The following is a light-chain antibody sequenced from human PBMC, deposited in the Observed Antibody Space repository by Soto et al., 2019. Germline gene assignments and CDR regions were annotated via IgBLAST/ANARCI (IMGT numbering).Light chain of an antibody. J-gene: IGLJ3*02. V-gene: IGLV7-43*01. CDR1: TGVVTSGYY. CDR3: LLYDGHGHQV. CDR2: STD. Sequence: QTVVTQEPSLTVCPGGTVTLTCASNTGVVTSGYYPNWVQQKPGQPPRALIYSTDRKHSWTPARFSGSLLGGKAALILSGVHPEDEADYCCLLYDGHGHQVFGGGTKLTVL.